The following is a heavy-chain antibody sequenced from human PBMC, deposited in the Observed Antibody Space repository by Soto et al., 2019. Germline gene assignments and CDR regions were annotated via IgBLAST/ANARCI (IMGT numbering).Heavy chain of an antibody. V-gene: IGHV3-23*05. CDR2: IDKSGGDT. J-gene: IGHJ4*02. CDR3: AKDTYSRSWDF. D-gene: IGHD2-2*01. Sequence: EVQLLESGGDLVQPGGSLRLSCAASGFTFTNYLMTWVRQAPGKGLEWVSSIDKSGGDTYYADSVKDRFTISRDNTNNTLYLQMNGLRAEDTALYYFAKDTYSRSWDFWGQGTLVTVSS. CDR1: GFTFTNYL.